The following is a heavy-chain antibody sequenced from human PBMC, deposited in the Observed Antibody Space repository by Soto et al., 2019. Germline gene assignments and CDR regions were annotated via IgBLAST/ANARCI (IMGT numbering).Heavy chain of an antibody. Sequence: PGGSLRLSCAASGFTFSSYWMHWARQAPGKGLVWVSRINSDGSSTNYADSVKGRFTISRDNAKNTLYLQMNSLRAEDTAMYYCARELYYYDSSGFPEAFDIWGQGTMVTVSS. CDR3: ARELYYYDSSGFPEAFDI. D-gene: IGHD3-22*01. CDR2: INSDGSST. J-gene: IGHJ3*02. CDR1: GFTFSSYW. V-gene: IGHV3-74*01.